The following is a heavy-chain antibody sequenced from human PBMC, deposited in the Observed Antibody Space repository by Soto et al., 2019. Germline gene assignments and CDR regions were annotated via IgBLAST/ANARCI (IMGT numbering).Heavy chain of an antibody. V-gene: IGHV3-30*18. D-gene: IGHD1-20*01. Sequence: QVQLVESGGGVVLPGGSLRLSGAASGFTVSSFGMHWVRLAPGKGLAWVAVLSYDGSNKFYADCLKGRFTIFRDNFRNNLYLQINSLRAEETAVYYCAQECHSWNYFDYWGQGTLVTVSS. J-gene: IGHJ4*02. CDR3: AQECHSWNYFDY. CDR1: GFTVSSFG. CDR2: LSYDGSNK.